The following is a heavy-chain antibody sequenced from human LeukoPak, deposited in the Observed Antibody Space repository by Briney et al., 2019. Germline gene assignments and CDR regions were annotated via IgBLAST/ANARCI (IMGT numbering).Heavy chain of an antibody. D-gene: IGHD6-13*01. J-gene: IGHJ4*02. CDR1: GGSISSGDYS. Sequence: SQTLSLTCAVSGGSISSGDYSWSWIRQPPGNGLEWIGYIYHTGNTNYNPSLKSRVTISVAGSKNQFSLRLSSVTAADTAVYYCARARESMATAGSYFDYWGQGTLVTVSS. CDR3: ARARESMATAGSYFDY. CDR2: IYHTGNT. V-gene: IGHV4-30-2*01.